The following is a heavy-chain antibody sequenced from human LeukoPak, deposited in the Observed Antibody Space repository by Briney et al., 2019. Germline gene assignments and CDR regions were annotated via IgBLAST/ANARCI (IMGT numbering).Heavy chain of an antibody. CDR1: GFTFSSYG. CDR2: ISYDGSDK. CDR3: AKLATVTTGDY. J-gene: IGHJ4*02. Sequence: GGSLRLSCAGSGFTFSSYGMHWVRQAPGKGLEWVAVISYDGSDKYYADSVKGRFTISRDNSKNMLYLQMNSLRTEDTAMYYCAKLATVTTGDYWGQGTLVTVSS. D-gene: IGHD4-17*01. V-gene: IGHV3-30*18.